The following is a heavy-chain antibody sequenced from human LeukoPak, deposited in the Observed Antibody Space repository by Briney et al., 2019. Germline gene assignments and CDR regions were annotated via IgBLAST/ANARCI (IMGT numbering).Heavy chain of an antibody. CDR3: AKDDGY. CDR2: ISWNSGSI. J-gene: IGHJ4*02. V-gene: IGHV3-9*01. CDR1: GFTFDDYA. Sequence: PGGSLRLSCAASGFTFDDYAMHWVRQAPGKGLEWVSGISWNSGSIGYADSVKGRFTISRDNAKNSLYLQMNSLRAEDTALYYCAKDDGYWGQGTLVTVSS.